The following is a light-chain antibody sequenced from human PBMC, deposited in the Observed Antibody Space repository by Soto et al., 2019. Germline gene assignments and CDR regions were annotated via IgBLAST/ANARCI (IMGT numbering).Light chain of an antibody. CDR3: QSYDSSLSGYV. CDR1: SYNIGAGYD. J-gene: IGLJ1*01. CDR2: GNS. Sequence: QDVVTQPPSVSGAPGQRVTISCTGSSYNIGAGYDVHWYQQLPGTAPKLLIYGNSNRPSGVPDRFSGSKSGTSASLAITGLQAEDEADYYCQSYDSSLSGYVFGTGTKVTVL. V-gene: IGLV1-40*01.